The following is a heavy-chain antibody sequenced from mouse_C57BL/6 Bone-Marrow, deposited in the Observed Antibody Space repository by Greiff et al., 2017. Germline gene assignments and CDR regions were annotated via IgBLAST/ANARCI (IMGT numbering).Heavy chain of an antibody. J-gene: IGHJ3*01. D-gene: IGHD1-1*01. Sequence: EVQLQQSGAELVRPGASVKLSCTASGFNIKDDYMHWVKQRPEQGLEWIGWIDPENGGTEYDSKFPGKATITADTSSNPAYLQLSSLTSEDTAVYYCTMGFITTGRGAYWGQGTLVTVSA. CDR2: IDPENGGT. CDR1: GFNIKDDY. V-gene: IGHV14-4*01. CDR3: TMGFITTGRGAY.